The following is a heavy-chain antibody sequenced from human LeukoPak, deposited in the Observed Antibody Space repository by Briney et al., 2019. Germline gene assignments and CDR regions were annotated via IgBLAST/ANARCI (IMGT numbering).Heavy chain of an antibody. V-gene: IGHV1-18*01. D-gene: IGHD6-19*01. CDR3: ARSKKAGVGVAGTGWYFDP. Sequence: ASVKVSCKASGYTFTDFGISWVRQAPGQGLELMGWISAYNGNTNYAQKFQGRVTMTTDTSTGTAYMEMRSLRSDDTAVYFCARSKKAGVGVAGTGWYFDPWGQGTLVTVSS. CDR1: GYTFTDFG. CDR2: ISAYNGNT. J-gene: IGHJ5*02.